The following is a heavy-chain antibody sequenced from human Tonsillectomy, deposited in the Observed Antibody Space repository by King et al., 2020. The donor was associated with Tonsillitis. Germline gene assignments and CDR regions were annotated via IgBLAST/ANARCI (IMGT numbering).Heavy chain of an antibody. Sequence: VQLVESGGGLVQPGGSLRISCAASGFTFSSYWMSGVRQAPGKGLEWVANIKQDGSEKYYVDSVKGRFTISRDNAKNSLYLQMSSLRAEDTLVYYCARDSNATLVYWGAGPLLTVSS. CDR1: GFTFSSYW. D-gene: IGHD2-2*01. CDR3: ARDSNATLVY. CDR2: IKQDGSEK. V-gene: IGHV3-7*01. J-gene: IGHJ4*02.